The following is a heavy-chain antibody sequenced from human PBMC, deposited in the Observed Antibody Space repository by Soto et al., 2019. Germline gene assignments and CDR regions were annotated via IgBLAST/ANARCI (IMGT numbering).Heavy chain of an antibody. Sequence: SETLSLTCTVSGGSISSGDYYWSWIRQPPGKGLEWIGYIYYSGSTYYNPSLKSRVTISVDTSKNQFSLKLSSVTAADTAVYYCARGRFLELLLYLDWFDPWGQGTLVTVSS. J-gene: IGHJ5*02. D-gene: IGHD3-3*01. V-gene: IGHV4-30-4*01. CDR1: GGSISSGDYY. CDR2: IYYSGST. CDR3: ARGRFLELLLYLDWFDP.